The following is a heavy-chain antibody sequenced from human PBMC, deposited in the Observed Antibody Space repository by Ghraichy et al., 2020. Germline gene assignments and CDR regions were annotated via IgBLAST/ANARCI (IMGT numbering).Heavy chain of an antibody. D-gene: IGHD3-3*01. Sequence: GGSLRLSCAASGFTFSRCGMHWVRQAPGKGLEWVAVIWYDGSKKYYADSVKGRFTISRDNSKNTLYLQLNSLSAEDTAVYYCAKDSNPVLDYYFYGMDVWGQGTTVTVS. V-gene: IGHV3-33*06. CDR1: GFTFSRCG. CDR2: IWYDGSKK. J-gene: IGHJ6*02. CDR3: AKDSNPVLDYYFYGMDV.